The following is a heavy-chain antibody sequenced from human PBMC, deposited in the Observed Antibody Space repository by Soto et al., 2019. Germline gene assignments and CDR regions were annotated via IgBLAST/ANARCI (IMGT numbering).Heavy chain of an antibody. CDR2: INPSGGST. V-gene: IGHV1-46*01. CDR1: GYTFTSYH. J-gene: IGHJ6*02. D-gene: IGHD2-2*01. Sequence: ASVKVSCKASGYTFTSYHMHWVRQAPEQGLEWMGIINPSGGSTSYAQKFQGRVTINRDTSTSTVYMELSSLRSEDTAVYYCARRGYCSSTSCYGTRDYGMDVWGQGTTVTVSS. CDR3: ARRGYCSSTSCYGTRDYGMDV.